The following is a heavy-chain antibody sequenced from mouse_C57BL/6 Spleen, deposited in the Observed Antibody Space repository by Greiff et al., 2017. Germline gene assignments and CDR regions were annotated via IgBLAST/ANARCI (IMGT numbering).Heavy chain of an antibody. CDR1: GYTFTSYW. V-gene: IGHV1-52*01. D-gene: IGHD3-2*02. CDR3: ARWTAAQATHFDY. CDR2: IDPSDSET. Sequence: VQLQQPGAELVRPGSSVKLSCKASGYTFTSYWMHWVKQRPIQGLEWIGNIDPSDSETHYNQKFKDKATLTVDKSSSTAYMQLSSLTSEDSAVYYCARWTAAQATHFDYWGQGTTLTVSS. J-gene: IGHJ2*01.